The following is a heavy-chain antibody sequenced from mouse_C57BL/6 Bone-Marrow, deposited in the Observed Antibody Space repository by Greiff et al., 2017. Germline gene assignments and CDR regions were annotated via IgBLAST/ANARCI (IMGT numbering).Heavy chain of an antibody. CDR2: IYPGSGST. CDR1: GYTFTSYW. J-gene: IGHJ1*03. D-gene: IGHD2-5*01. V-gene: IGHV1-55*01. CDR3: ARPYYSNYWYFDV. Sequence: QVQLQQSGAELVKPGASVKMSCKASGYTFTSYWITWVKQRPGQGLEWIGDIYPGSGSTNYNEKFKSKATLTLDTSSSTAYMQLSSLTSEDSAVYYCARPYYSNYWYFDVWGTGTTVTVSS.